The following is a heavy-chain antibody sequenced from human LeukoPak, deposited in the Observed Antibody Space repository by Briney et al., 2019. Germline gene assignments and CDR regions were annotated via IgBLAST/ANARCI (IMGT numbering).Heavy chain of an antibody. V-gene: IGHV4-34*01. CDR2: INHSGST. CDR1: GGSFSGYY. CDR3: ASRDYDFWSGYYMAYY. J-gene: IGHJ4*02. Sequence: PSETLSLTCAVYGGSFSGYYWSWIRQPPGKGLEWIGEINHSGSTNYNPSLKSRVTISVDTSKNQFSLKLSSVTAADTAVYYCASRDYDFWSGYYMAYYWGQGTLVTVSS. D-gene: IGHD3-3*01.